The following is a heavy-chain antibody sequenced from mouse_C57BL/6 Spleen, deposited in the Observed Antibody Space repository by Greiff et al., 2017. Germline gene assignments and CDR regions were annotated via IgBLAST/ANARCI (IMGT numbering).Heavy chain of an antibody. J-gene: IGHJ3*01. Sequence: DVHLVESGGGLVKPGGSLKLSCAASGFTFSDYGMHWVRQAPEKGLEWVAYISSGSSTIYYADTVKGRFTISRDNAKNTLFLQMTSLRSEDTAMYYCARGDYYGQAWFAYWGQGTLVTVSA. V-gene: IGHV5-17*01. CDR1: GFTFSDYG. D-gene: IGHD1-1*01. CDR3: ARGDYYGQAWFAY. CDR2: ISSGSSTI.